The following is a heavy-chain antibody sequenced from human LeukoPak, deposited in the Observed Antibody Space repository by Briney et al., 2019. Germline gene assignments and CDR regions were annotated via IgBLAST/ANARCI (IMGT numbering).Heavy chain of an antibody. CDR1: GGTISNDY. CDR2: IYTRGST. D-gene: IGHD3-10*01. Sequence: SETLSLTCTVSGGTISNDYWSWIRQAAGKELEWIGRIYTRGSTNYNPSLKSRVTISLDKSKKQFSLNLNSVTAADTTVYYCARDGTYGSGRNQHTTLDYWGQGTLVTVSS. J-gene: IGHJ4*02. V-gene: IGHV4-4*07. CDR3: ARDGTYGSGRNQHTTLDY.